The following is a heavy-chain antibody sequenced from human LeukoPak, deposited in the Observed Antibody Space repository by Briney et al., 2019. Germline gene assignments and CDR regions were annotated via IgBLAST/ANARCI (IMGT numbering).Heavy chain of an antibody. CDR3: AREGLGELTLDY. D-gene: IGHD3-16*01. CDR1: GYTFTSYG. Sequence: ASVKVSCKASGYTFTSYGISWVRQAPGQGLEWMGWISSYNGDTNYAQKLQGRVTMTTDTSTNTAYMELRSLRSDDTAVYYCAREGLGELTLDYWGQGTLVTVSS. CDR2: ISSYNGDT. J-gene: IGHJ4*02. V-gene: IGHV1-18*01.